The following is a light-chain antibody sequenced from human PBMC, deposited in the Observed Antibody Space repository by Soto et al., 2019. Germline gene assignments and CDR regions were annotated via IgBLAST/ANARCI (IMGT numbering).Light chain of an antibody. V-gene: IGKV1-39*01. Sequence: DIQMTQSPSSLSASVGDRITITCRASQSISRYLYWYQHKPGKAPKLLINAASSLERGVPSRFSGGGSGTDLTLNLSSLQPDDFATYYCQQNYRATPWTFGQGTKVEVK. CDR2: AAS. CDR3: QQNYRATPWT. J-gene: IGKJ1*01. CDR1: QSISRY.